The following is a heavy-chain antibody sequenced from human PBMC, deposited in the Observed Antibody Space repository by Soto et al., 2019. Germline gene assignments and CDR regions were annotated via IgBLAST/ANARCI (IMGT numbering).Heavy chain of an antibody. CDR1: GFTFSSYG. D-gene: IGHD1-1*01. CDR3: ASPKPGLEQLWGPLDY. J-gene: IGHJ4*02. V-gene: IGHV3-48*02. Sequence: PGGSLRLSCAASGFTFSSYGMSWVRQAPGKGLEWISYISPSSSSMYYADSVKGRFTISRDNAKNSLYLQMNSLRDEDTAVYYCASPKPGLEQLWGPLDYWGQGTLVTVSS. CDR2: ISPSSSSM.